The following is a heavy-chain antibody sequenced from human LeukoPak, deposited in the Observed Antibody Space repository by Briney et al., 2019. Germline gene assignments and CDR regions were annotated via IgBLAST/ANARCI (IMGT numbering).Heavy chain of an antibody. J-gene: IGHJ1*01. Sequence: PGGSLRLSCAASGFTFSNAWMSWVRQAPGKGLEWVGRIKSKTDGGTTDYAAPVKGRFTISRDDSKNTLCLQMNSLRTEDTAVYYCTTDPHVLLRFGESEGYFQHWGQGTLVTVSS. CDR3: TTDPHVLLRFGESEGYFQH. D-gene: IGHD3-10*01. CDR2: IKSKTDGGTT. CDR1: GFTFSNAW. V-gene: IGHV3-15*01.